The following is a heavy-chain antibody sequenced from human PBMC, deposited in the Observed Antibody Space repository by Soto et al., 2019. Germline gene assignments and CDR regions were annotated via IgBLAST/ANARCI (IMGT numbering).Heavy chain of an antibody. CDR2: MNPNGGVA. J-gene: IGHJ4*02. Sequence: QVQVVQSGAEVKKPGASVKVSCKASGYTFISYHINWVRQATGQGLEWMGWMNPNGGVAGYAQKFQGRVTMTRNTSISTVYMELSSLRSEDTAVYYCARGDASGFDSWGQGTLVTVSS. CDR3: ARGDASGFDS. D-gene: IGHD1-26*01. CDR1: GYTFISYH. V-gene: IGHV1-8*01.